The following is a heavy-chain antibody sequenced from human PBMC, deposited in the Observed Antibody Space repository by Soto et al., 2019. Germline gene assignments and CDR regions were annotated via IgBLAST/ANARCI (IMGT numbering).Heavy chain of an antibody. Sequence: SETLSLTCTVSGGSISSGDYYWSWIRQPPGKGLEWIGYIYYSGSTYYNPSLKSRVTISVDTSKNQFSLKLSSVTAADTAVYYCARFTKIQLWPSDYYYGMDVWGQGTTVTVSS. CDR3: ARFTKIQLWPSDYYYGMDV. CDR2: IYYSGST. D-gene: IGHD5-18*01. J-gene: IGHJ6*02. V-gene: IGHV4-30-4*01. CDR1: GGSISSGDYY.